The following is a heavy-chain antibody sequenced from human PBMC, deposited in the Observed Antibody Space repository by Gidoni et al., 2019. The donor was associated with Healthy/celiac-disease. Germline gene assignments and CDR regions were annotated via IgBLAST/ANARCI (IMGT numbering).Heavy chain of an antibody. D-gene: IGHD3-3*01. CDR2: ISGSGGST. Sequence: EVQLLESGGGLVQPGGSLRLSRAASGFTFSRSAMSWVRQAPGKGLEWVSAISGSGGSTYYADSVKGRFTISRDNSKNTLYLQMNSLRAEDTAVYYCARYDFWSGFDYYYYYYMDVWGKGTTVTVSS. J-gene: IGHJ6*03. CDR1: GFTFSRSA. V-gene: IGHV3-23*01. CDR3: ARYDFWSGFDYYYYYYMDV.